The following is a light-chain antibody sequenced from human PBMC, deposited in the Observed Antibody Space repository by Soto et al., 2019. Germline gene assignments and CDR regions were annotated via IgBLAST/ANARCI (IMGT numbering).Light chain of an antibody. CDR3: QQYNNWPPTT. CDR1: QSVSSN. J-gene: IGKJ4*02. V-gene: IGKV3D-15*01. CDR2: GAS. Sequence: EIVMTQPPATLSVSPVERATLSCRASQSVSSNLAWYQQKPGQAPRLLIYGASTRATGIPARFSGSWSGTEFTLTISSLQSEDFAVYYCQQYNNWPPTTFGGGTKVDI.